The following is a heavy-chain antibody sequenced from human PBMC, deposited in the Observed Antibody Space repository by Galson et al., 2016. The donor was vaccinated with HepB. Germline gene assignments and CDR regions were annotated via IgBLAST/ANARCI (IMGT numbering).Heavy chain of an antibody. V-gene: IGHV3-7*01. CDR1: GFTFSTFW. Sequence: SLRLSCAVSGFTFSTFWMSWVRQAPGKGLEWVANIKQDGSEIFYMDSVKGRFTISRDNAKNSQYLQMNSLRAEDTAVYYCARYNWKYAPCDNWGQGTLVTVSS. CDR2: IKQDGSEI. J-gene: IGHJ4*02. D-gene: IGHD1-7*01. CDR3: ARYNWKYAPCDN.